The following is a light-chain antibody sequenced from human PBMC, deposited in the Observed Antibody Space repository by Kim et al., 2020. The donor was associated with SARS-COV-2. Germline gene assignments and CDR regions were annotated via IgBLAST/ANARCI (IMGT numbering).Light chain of an antibody. J-gene: IGLJ2*01. CDR3: HPRDNSGDHVV. CDR2: GKN. Sequence: SSELTQDPAVSVALGQTVRITCQGDSLRTYYASWYQQKPGQAPILVIYGKNNRPSGIPDRFSGSSSGNTASLTVTGAQAVDEADYYCHPRDNSGDHVVFGGGTQLTVL. V-gene: IGLV3-19*01. CDR1: SLRTYY.